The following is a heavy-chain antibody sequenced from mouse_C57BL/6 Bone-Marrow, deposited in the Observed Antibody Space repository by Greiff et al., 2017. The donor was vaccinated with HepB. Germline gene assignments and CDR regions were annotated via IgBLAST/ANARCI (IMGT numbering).Heavy chain of an antibody. Sequence: EVKLMESGEGLVKPGGSLKLSCAASGFTFSSYAMSWVRQTPEKRLEWVAYISSGGDYIYYADTVKGRFTISRDNARNTLYLQMSSLKSEDTAMYYCTRDDYGSSSGYCDVWGTGTTVTVSS. D-gene: IGHD1-1*01. V-gene: IGHV5-9-1*02. J-gene: IGHJ1*03. CDR2: ISSGGDYI. CDR3: TRDDYGSSSGYCDV. CDR1: GFTFSSYA.